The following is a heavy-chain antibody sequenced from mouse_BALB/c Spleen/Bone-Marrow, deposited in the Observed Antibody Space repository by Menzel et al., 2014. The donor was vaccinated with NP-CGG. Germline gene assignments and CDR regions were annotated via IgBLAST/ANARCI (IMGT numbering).Heavy chain of an antibody. Sequence: QVQLQQPGAELVRPGSSVKISCKASGYAFSSYWMNWVERRPGQGLEWIGQIYPGDGDTNYNGKFKGKATLTADKSSSTAYMQLSSLTSEDSAVYFCARTGNLAWFAYWGQGTLVTVSA. D-gene: IGHD2-1*01. J-gene: IGHJ3*01. V-gene: IGHV1-80*01. CDR3: ARTGNLAWFAY. CDR2: IYPGDGDT. CDR1: GYAFSSYW.